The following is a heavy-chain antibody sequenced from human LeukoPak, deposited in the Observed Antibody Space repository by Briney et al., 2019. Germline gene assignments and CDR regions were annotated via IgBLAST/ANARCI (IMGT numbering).Heavy chain of an antibody. Sequence: SETLSLTCTVSGGFISSGGYYWSWIRQHPGKGLEWIGYIYYSGSTYYNPSLKSRVTISVDTSKNQFSLKLSSVTAADTAVYYCARARLGFGTTNAFDIWGQGTMVTVSS. J-gene: IGHJ3*02. V-gene: IGHV4-31*03. CDR1: GGFISSGGYY. D-gene: IGHD1-14*01. CDR3: ARARLGFGTTNAFDI. CDR2: IYYSGST.